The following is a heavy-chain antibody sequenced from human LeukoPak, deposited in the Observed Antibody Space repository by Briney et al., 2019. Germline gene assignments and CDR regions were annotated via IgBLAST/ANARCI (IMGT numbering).Heavy chain of an antibody. CDR2: ISAYNGNT. CDR3: ARASIIVPAANAFDY. D-gene: IGHD2-2*01. CDR1: GYTFTTHG. Sequence: ASVKASCKASGYTFTTHGFVWVRQAPGQGLEWMGWISAYNGNTNYAQKFQGRVTMTTDTSTNTAYLDLRSLRSDDTAVYFCARASIIVPAANAFDYWGQGTLVTVSS. V-gene: IGHV1-18*01. J-gene: IGHJ4*02.